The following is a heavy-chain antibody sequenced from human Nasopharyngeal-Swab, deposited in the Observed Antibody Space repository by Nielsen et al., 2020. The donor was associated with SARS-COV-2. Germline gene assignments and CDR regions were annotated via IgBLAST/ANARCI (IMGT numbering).Heavy chain of an antibody. CDR3: VGSSWYGDYYSSYGMDV. Sequence: SETLSLTCTVSGGSISSSSYYWGWSRQPPGKGLEWIGSIYYSGSTYYNPSLKSRVTITVDTPKNQFPLKLSSVTAADTAVYYCVGSSWYGDYYSSYGMDVWGQGTTVTVSS. J-gene: IGHJ6*02. D-gene: IGHD6-13*01. CDR2: IYYSGST. CDR1: GGSISSSSYY. V-gene: IGHV4-39*06.